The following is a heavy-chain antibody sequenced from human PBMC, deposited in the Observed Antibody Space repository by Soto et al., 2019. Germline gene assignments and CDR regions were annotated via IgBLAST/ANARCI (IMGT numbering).Heavy chain of an antibody. CDR3: ARGLTSSGYYK. CDR1: DYTFSVAY. Sequence: QVQLVQSGAEVKKPGASVKVSCKASDYTFSVAYVHWVRQAPGQGLEWVGVIKPRGDTTTYTERFQDRVTITRATSTDTVNMELSGLRSDDTAIYYCARGLTSSGYYKWGQGTLVTVSP. D-gene: IGHD3-22*01. CDR2: IKPRGDTT. V-gene: IGHV1-46*03. J-gene: IGHJ4*02.